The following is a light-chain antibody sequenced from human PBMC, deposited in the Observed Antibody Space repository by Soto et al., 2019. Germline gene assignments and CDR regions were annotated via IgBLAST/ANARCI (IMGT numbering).Light chain of an antibody. Sequence: QSALTQPASVSGSPGQSITISCTGTSSDIGTYTYVSWFQHHPGKAPKLIIFEVSNRPSGISDRFSGFKSANTAYLTISGVQPEDEAGYHCSSYTTIKTVVFGGGTKRTVL. J-gene: IGLJ2*01. CDR3: SSYTTIKTVV. CDR2: EVS. CDR1: SSDIGTYTY. V-gene: IGLV2-14*01.